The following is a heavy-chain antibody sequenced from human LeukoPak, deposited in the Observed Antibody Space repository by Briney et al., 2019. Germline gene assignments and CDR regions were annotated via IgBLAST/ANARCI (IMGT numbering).Heavy chain of an antibody. CDR1: GFTFSSLW. D-gene: IGHD1-26*01. V-gene: IGHV3-74*01. CDR3: ASKLVVGATKSDYFDY. Sequence: GGSLRLSCAASGFTFSSLWMHWVRQAPGKGLVWVSRINSDGSSAGYADSVKGRFTISRDNAKNTLYLQMNSLRAEDTAVYYCASKLVVGATKSDYFDYWGQGTLVTVSS. J-gene: IGHJ4*02. CDR2: INSDGSSA.